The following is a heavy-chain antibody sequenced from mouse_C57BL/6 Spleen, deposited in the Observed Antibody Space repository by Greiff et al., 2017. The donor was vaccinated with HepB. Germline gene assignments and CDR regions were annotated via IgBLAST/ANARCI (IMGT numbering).Heavy chain of an antibody. V-gene: IGHV1-53*01. Sequence: QVQLLQPGTELVKPGASVKLSCKASGYTFTSYWMHWVKQRPGQGLEWIGNINPSNGGTNYNEKFKSKATLTVDKSSSTAYMQLSSLTSEDSAVYYCARSHYGTVVLFAYWGQGTLVTVSA. D-gene: IGHD1-1*01. CDR1: GYTFTSYW. CDR2: INPSNGGT. J-gene: IGHJ3*01. CDR3: ARSHYGTVVLFAY.